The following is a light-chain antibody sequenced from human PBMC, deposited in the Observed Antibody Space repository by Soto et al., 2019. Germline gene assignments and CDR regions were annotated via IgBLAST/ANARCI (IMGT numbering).Light chain of an antibody. J-gene: IGKJ1*01. CDR1: QGISNW. V-gene: IGKV1D-12*01. Sequence: DIQMTQSPSSVSASVGDRVTITCRASQGISNWVAWYQQKPGRAPNLLIYAASSLHSGVPSRFSGCSPGIYSILAISDLQAEDTAIYYCQQNSTFPWTFGHGTKVEI. CDR2: AAS. CDR3: QQNSTFPWT.